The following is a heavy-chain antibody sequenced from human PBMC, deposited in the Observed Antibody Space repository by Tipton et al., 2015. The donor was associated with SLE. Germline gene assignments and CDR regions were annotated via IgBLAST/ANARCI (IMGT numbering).Heavy chain of an antibody. CDR1: GFTFSDYY. Sequence: LRLSCAASGFTFSDYYMSWIRQAPGKGLEWIGSIYYSGSTHYNPSLKSRITISLDTSKNQFSLKLTSVTAADTAIYYCARDQDDFWSSFYFESWGLGTLVTVSS. J-gene: IGHJ4*02. CDR3: ARDQDDFWSSFYFES. D-gene: IGHD3-3*01. V-gene: IGHV4-59*12. CDR2: IYYSGST.